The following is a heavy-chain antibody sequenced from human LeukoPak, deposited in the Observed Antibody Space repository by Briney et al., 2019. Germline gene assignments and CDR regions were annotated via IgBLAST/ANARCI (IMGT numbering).Heavy chain of an antibody. CDR3: ARGRIQYSYGLVDY. D-gene: IGHD5-18*01. CDR1: GFTLGSYG. J-gene: IGHJ4*02. Sequence: GGSLRLSCAASGFTLGSYGMHWVRQAPGKGLEWVAFIRSDGSNKYYADSVKGRFTISRDNSKNTLYLQMNSLRAEDTAVYYCARGRIQYSYGLVDYWGQGTPVTVSS. V-gene: IGHV3-30*02. CDR2: IRSDGSNK.